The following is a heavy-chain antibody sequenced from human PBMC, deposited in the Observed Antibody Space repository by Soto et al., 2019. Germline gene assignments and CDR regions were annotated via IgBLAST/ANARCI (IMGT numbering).Heavy chain of an antibody. J-gene: IGHJ6*02. CDR2: IYHSGST. CDR1: GGSISSSNW. Sequence: SETLSLTCAVSGGSISSSNWWSWVRQPPGKGLEWIGEIYHSGSTNYNPSLKSRVTISVDKSKNQFSLKLSSVTAADTAVYYSARPHVRGGGGYEGLDFWGQGTTVTVSS. V-gene: IGHV4-4*02. CDR3: ARPHVRGGGGYEGLDF. D-gene: IGHD5-18*01.